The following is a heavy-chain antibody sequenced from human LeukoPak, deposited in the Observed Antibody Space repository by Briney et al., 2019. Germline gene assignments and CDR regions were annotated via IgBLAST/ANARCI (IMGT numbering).Heavy chain of an antibody. J-gene: IGHJ4*02. V-gene: IGHV1-18*01. D-gene: IGHD3-3*01. CDR1: GYTFTSYV. CDR3: ARAYCDFWSGYSVDY. CDR2: ISAYNGNT. Sequence: ASVKVSCKASGYTFTSYVISWVRQAPGQGVEWMGWISAYNGNTNYAQKLQGGVTMTTDTTTSTAYMELRSLRSDGTAVYYCARAYCDFWSGYSVDYGGQGTLVTVS.